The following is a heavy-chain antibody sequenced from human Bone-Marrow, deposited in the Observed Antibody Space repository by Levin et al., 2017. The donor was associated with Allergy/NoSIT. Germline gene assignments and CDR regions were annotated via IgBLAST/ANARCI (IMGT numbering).Heavy chain of an antibody. Sequence: SQTLSLTCAFYGGSFSGYYWTWIRPPPGKGLEWIGEINHSGSTNYNPSLKSRVTISVDTFKKNFFLRLRPVTAADPAVYYCARGKFQVWVDPWGQGTLVTVSS. J-gene: IGHJ5*02. CDR1: GGSFSGYY. CDR3: ARGKFQVWVDP. CDR2: INHSGST. V-gene: IGHV4-34*01.